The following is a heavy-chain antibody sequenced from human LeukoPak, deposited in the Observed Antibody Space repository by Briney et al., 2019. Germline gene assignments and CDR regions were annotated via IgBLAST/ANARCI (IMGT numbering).Heavy chain of an antibody. V-gene: IGHV5-51*01. CDR3: ARQNGDYPLYSSSYYYYYMDV. Sequence: GAPLKISCKGSGSRFTSYWIGWVRQLPGKGLEWMGIIYPGDSDTSYSPSFQGQVTFSADKSISTAYLQWSSLKASDTAMYYCARQNGDYPLYSSSYYYYYMDVWGKGTTVTVSS. CDR2: IYPGDSDT. J-gene: IGHJ6*03. D-gene: IGHD4-17*01. CDR1: GSRFTSYW.